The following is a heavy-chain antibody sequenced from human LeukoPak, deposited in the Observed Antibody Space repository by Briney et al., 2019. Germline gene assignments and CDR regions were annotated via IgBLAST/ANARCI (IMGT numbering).Heavy chain of an antibody. CDR3: AREDIVVVPAAIESGGFDY. CDR1: GYTFTSYG. V-gene: IGHV1-18*01. D-gene: IGHD2-2*01. Sequence: ASVKVSCKASGYTFTSYGISWVRQAPGRGLEWMGWISAYNGNTNYAQKLQGRVTMTTDTSTSTAYMELRSLRSDDTAVYYCAREDIVVVPAAIESGGFDYWGQGTLVTVSS. J-gene: IGHJ4*02. CDR2: ISAYNGNT.